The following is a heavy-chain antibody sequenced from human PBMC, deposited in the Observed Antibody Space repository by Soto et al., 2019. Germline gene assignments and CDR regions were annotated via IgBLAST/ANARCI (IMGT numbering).Heavy chain of an antibody. CDR1: GYTFTFRY. D-gene: IGHD1-1*01. Sequence: GASVKVSCKASGYTFTFRYLHWVRQAPGQALEWMGWITPFKSDTNYGQKFQDRVTITRDRSVSTAYMELSNLRSDDTAMYYCARSPFAGSDAFDIWGQGTMVTVSS. J-gene: IGHJ3*02. V-gene: IGHV1-45*02. CDR2: ITPFKSDT. CDR3: ARSPFAGSDAFDI.